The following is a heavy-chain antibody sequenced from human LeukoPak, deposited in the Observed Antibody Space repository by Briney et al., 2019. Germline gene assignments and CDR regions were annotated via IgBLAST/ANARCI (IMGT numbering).Heavy chain of an antibody. Sequence: SETLSLTCTVSGGSISIYYWSWIRKPPGKGLEWIGYIYFSGSTNYDPSLKSRVTISVDMSKNQFSLKLTSVTAADTAVYYCARGDAYNAGCFDYWGQGTLVTVSS. D-gene: IGHD5-24*01. CDR3: ARGDAYNAGCFDY. V-gene: IGHV4-59*01. J-gene: IGHJ4*02. CDR1: GGSISIYY. CDR2: IYFSGST.